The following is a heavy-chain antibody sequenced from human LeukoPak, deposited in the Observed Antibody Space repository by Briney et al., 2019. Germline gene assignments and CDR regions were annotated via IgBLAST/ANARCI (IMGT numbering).Heavy chain of an antibody. V-gene: IGHV4-39*01. CDR1: GGSISSSSYY. D-gene: IGHD6-19*01. J-gene: IGHJ4*02. CDR2: IYYSGST. CDR3: ARDSTSGVAVDYFDY. Sequence: SETLSLTCTVSGGSISSSSYYWGWIRQPPGKGLEWIGGIYYSGSTYYNPSLKSRVTISVDTSKNQFSLKLSSVTAADTAVYYCARDSTSGVAVDYFDYWGQGTLVTVSS.